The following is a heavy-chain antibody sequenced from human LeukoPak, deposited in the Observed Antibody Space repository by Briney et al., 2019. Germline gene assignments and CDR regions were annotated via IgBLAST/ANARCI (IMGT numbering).Heavy chain of an antibody. Sequence: GGSLRLSCAASGFTFSDYYMSWLRQAPGKGLEWVSYISSSGSTIYYADSVKGRFTISRDNAKNSLYLQMNSLRAEDTAVYYCARARDYYDSSGYYFDYWGQGTLVTVSS. CDR3: ARARDYYDSSGYYFDY. CDR1: GFTFSDYY. CDR2: ISSSGSTI. J-gene: IGHJ4*02. D-gene: IGHD3-22*01. V-gene: IGHV3-11*04.